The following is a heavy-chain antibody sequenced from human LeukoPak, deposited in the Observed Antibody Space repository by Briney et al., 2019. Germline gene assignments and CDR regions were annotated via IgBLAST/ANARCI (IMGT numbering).Heavy chain of an antibody. Sequence: PGGSLRLSCAASGFTLKIYPMHWVRQAPGKGLEWLSVISHDRSDKNNADSVKGRFIISRDNSKNTIYLQLNSLRPEDTAMYYCAREGVQTTVDAFDIWGLGTMVIVSS. V-gene: IGHV3-30*04. J-gene: IGHJ3*02. CDR2: ISHDRSDK. CDR1: GFTLKIYP. CDR3: AREGVQTTVDAFDI. D-gene: IGHD4-17*01.